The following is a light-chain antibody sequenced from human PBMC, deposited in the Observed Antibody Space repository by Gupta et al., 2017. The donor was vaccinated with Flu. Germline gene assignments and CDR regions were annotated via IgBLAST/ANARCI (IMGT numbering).Light chain of an antibody. V-gene: IGLV3-19*01. J-gene: IGLJ2*01. CDR1: SLRNSY. CDR2: AKN. CDR3: YYRASTDNRHAV. Sequence: SSELTLDPAVSVALGQTVRITCQGDSLRNSYASWYQQKPGQAPVLVIYAKNIRPSGIPDRFSGSRSGNNAYLNTNGAQEEDEADYDCYYRASTDNRHAVFGGGTKLTVL.